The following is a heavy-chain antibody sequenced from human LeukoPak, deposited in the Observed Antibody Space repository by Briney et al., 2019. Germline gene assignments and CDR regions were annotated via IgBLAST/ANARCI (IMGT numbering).Heavy chain of an antibody. CDR2: ISYDGSNK. CDR3: ARVPEWEMTFDY. Sequence: PGGSLRLSCAASGFTFSSYAMHWVRQAPGKGLERVAVISYDGSNKYYADSVKGRFTISRDNSKNTLYLQMNSLRAEDTAVYYCARVPEWEMTFDYWGQGTLVTVSS. J-gene: IGHJ4*02. CDR1: GFTFSSYA. D-gene: IGHD1-26*01. V-gene: IGHV3-30*04.